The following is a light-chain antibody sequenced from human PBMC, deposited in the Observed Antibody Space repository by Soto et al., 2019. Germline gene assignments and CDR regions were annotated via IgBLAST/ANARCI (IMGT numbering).Light chain of an antibody. CDR3: QQANSFLGT. Sequence: DIQMTQSPSSLSASVEDRVIITCRASQSISNHLNWYQQKPGKAPKLLIFAASSLQSGVPSRFSGSRSGTDFTLTISSLQPEDFATYYCQQANSFLGTFGGGTKVDIK. J-gene: IGKJ4*01. CDR2: AAS. CDR1: QSISNH. V-gene: IGKV1-39*01.